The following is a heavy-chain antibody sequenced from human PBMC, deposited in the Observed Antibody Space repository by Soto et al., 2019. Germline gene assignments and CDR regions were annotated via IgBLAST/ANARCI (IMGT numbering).Heavy chain of an antibody. D-gene: IGHD6-13*01. CDR1: GGSFSGYY. J-gene: IGHJ6*03. V-gene: IGHV4-34*01. Sequence: PSETLSLTCAVYGGSFSGYYWSWIRQPPGKGLEWIGEINHSGSTNYNPSIKSRVTISVDTSKNQFSLKLSSVTAADTALYYCARSFRSSWYSFYMDVWGKGTTVTVSS. CDR3: ARSFRSSWYSFYMDV. CDR2: INHSGST.